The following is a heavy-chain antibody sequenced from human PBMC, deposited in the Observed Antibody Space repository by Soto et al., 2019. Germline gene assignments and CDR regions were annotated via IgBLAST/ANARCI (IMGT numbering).Heavy chain of an antibody. D-gene: IGHD3-22*01. V-gene: IGHV3-23*01. CDR3: AKAVRGSSGYYSSYFDY. Sequence: SGGSLRLSCAASGFTFSSYAMSWVRQAPGKGLEWVSAISGSGGSTYYADSVKGRFTISRDNSKNTLYLQMNSLRAEDTAVYYCAKAVRGSSGYYSSYFDYWGQGTLVTVSS. CDR2: ISGSGGST. J-gene: IGHJ4*02. CDR1: GFTFSSYA.